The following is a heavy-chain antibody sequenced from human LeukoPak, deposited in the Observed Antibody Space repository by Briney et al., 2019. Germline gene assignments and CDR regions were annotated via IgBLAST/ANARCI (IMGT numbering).Heavy chain of an antibody. D-gene: IGHD3-22*01. J-gene: IGHJ4*02. Sequence: ASVKVSCKASGYTFTGYYMHWVRQAPGQGLEWMGWINPNSGGTNYAQKFQGRVTMTRDTSTSTAYMELSRLRSDDTAVYYCARVGLDDSSNDFDYWGQGTLVTVSS. CDR2: INPNSGGT. V-gene: IGHV1-2*02. CDR3: ARVGLDDSSNDFDY. CDR1: GYTFTGYY.